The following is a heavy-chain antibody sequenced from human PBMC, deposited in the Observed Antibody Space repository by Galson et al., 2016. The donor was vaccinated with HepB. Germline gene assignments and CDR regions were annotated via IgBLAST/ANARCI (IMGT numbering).Heavy chain of an antibody. D-gene: IGHD3-10*01. V-gene: IGHV3-20*04. Sequence: SLRLSCAVSGFTFDDYGMSWVRQGPGKGLEWLSGINWNGGTTNYADSVKGRFTISRDNAKNSLYLQMKSLRAEDTALYYCARGFGGQGDFEYWGQGTLVTVSS. CDR3: ARGFGGQGDFEY. J-gene: IGHJ4*02. CDR2: INWNGGTT. CDR1: GFTFDDYG.